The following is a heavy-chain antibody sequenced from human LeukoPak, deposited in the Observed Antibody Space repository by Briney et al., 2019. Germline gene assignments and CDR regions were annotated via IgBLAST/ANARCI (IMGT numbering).Heavy chain of an antibody. D-gene: IGHD4-11*01. V-gene: IGHV4-61*01. Sequence: SETLSLTCTVSGGSISSSSYYWGWIRQPPGKGLEWIGYIYYSGSTNYNPSLKSRVTISVDTSKNQFSLKLSSVTAADTAVYYCAREVGDGLQDYWGQGTLVTVSS. CDR3: AREVGDGLQDY. CDR1: GGSISSSSYY. J-gene: IGHJ4*02. CDR2: IYYSGST.